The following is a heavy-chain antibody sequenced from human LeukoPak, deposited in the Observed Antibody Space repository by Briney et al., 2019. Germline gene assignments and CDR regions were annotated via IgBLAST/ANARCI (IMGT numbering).Heavy chain of an antibody. Sequence: SETLSLTCTVSGGSISSYYWSWIRQPPGKGLEWIGYIYYSGTTKYNPSLKSRVTISIDTSKNQFSLKLSSVTAADTAVYYCARDSELPDYDDAFDIWGQGTMVTVSS. CDR2: IYYSGTT. D-gene: IGHD3-22*01. V-gene: IGHV4-59*01. CDR3: ARDSELPDYDDAFDI. CDR1: GGSISSYY. J-gene: IGHJ3*02.